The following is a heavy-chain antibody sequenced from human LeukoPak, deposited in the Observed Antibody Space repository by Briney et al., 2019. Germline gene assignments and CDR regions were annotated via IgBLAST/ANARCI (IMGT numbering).Heavy chain of an antibody. J-gene: IGHJ6*04. CDR1: GFTLSSCG. Sequence: AGGSLRLSCATSGFTLSSCGTHWVRQAPGKGLEWVAVISYDGSNKYYADFVKGRFTISRDNAKNSLYLQMNSLRAEDTAVYYCAELGITMIGGVWGKGTTVTISS. V-gene: IGHV3-30*18. CDR3: AELGITMIGGV. D-gene: IGHD3-10*02. CDR2: ISYDGSNK.